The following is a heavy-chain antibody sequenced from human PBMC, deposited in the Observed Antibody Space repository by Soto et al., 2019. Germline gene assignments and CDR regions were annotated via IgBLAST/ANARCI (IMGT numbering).Heavy chain of an antibody. CDR2: IRGGGGGT. V-gene: IGHV3-23*01. Sequence: EVQLLESGGGLVQPGGSLRLSCAASGFTFSNYAMSWVRQAPGKGLEWVSGIRGGGGGTYYADSVKGRFTISRDNSKNTLHLQVTSLRAEATAVYYCAQGAGSVVPSIEGYWGQGTLVTVSS. J-gene: IGHJ4*02. D-gene: IGHD2-21*02. CDR3: AQGAGSVVPSIEGY. CDR1: GFTFSNYA.